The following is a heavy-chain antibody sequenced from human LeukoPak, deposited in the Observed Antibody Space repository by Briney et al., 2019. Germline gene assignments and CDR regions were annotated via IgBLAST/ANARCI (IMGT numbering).Heavy chain of an antibody. J-gene: IGHJ3*02. CDR3: ARETYSSSWYHDAFDI. V-gene: IGHV4-59*01. Sequence: SETLSLTCTVSGGSISSDYWSWIRQPPGKGLEWIGYIYYSGNTNYNPSLKSRVTISVDTSKNQFSLKLSSVTAADTAFYYCARETYSSSWYHDAFDIWGQGTMVTVS. CDR1: GGSISSDY. D-gene: IGHD6-13*01. CDR2: IYYSGNT.